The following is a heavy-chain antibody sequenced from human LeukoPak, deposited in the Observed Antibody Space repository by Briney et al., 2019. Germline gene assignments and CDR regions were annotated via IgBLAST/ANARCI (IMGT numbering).Heavy chain of an antibody. J-gene: IGHJ6*03. CDR1: GGSISSSSYY. CDR3: ARQILWFGEFEDYYYMDV. Sequence: SETLSLTCTVSGGSISSSSYYWGWMRQPPGKGLEWIGSIYYSGSNYYNPSLKSRVTISVDTSKNQFSLKLSSVTAADTAVYYCARQILWFGEFEDYYYMDVWGKGTTVTVSS. D-gene: IGHD3-10*01. V-gene: IGHV4-39*01. CDR2: IYYSGSN.